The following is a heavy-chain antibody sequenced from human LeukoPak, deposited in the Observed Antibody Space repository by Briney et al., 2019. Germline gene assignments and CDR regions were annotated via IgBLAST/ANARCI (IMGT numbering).Heavy chain of an antibody. D-gene: IGHD5-24*01. CDR2: IYYSGST. CDR3: AGVEAATTNPRFDY. Sequence: PSETLSLTCTVSGGSISNAAYYWSWIRQHPGKGLEWIGYIYYSGSTYYNPSLKSRVTISVDTSKNQFSLELSSVIAADMAVYYCAGVEAATTNPRFDYWGQGTLVTVSS. J-gene: IGHJ4*02. CDR1: GGSISNAAYY. V-gene: IGHV4-31*03.